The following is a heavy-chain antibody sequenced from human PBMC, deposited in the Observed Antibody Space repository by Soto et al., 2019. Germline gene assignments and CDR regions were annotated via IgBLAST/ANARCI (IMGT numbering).Heavy chain of an antibody. J-gene: IGHJ4*02. CDR3: VKQAHGLDGVAFDY. V-gene: IGHV3-64D*06. CDR2: VSTSGRST. CDR1: GFIFSEST. D-gene: IGHD2-15*01. Sequence: GGSLRLSCSASGFIFSESTIYWVRQVPGKGLEAISAVSTSGRSTYYADSVKDRFTISRDNSKNTLFLQMGSLRPEDTAIYYCVKQAHGLDGVAFDYWGQGTQVTSPQ.